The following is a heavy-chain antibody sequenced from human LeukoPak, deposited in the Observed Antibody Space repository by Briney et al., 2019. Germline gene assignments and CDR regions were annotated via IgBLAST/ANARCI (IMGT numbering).Heavy chain of an antibody. Sequence: GGSLRLSCAASGFTFSSYGMHWARQAPGKGLEWVAVISYDGSNKYYADSVKGRFTISRDNAKNSLYLQMNSLRAEDTAVYYCAELGITMIGGVWGKGTTVTISS. D-gene: IGHD3-10*02. CDR3: AELGITMIGGV. CDR1: GFTFSSYG. J-gene: IGHJ6*04. CDR2: ISYDGSNK. V-gene: IGHV3-30*18.